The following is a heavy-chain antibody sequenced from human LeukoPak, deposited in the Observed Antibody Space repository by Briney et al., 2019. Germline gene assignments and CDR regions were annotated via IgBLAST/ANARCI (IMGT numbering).Heavy chain of an antibody. Sequence: ASVKVSCKASGYTFTSYDINWVRQATGQGLEWMGWMNPNSGNTGYAQKFQGRVTMTRNTSISTAYMELSSLRSEDTAVYYCARDRGRRYFDWLLPYYYMDVWGKGTTVTISS. CDR2: MNPNSGNT. V-gene: IGHV1-8*01. CDR3: ARDRGRRYFDWLLPYYYMDV. D-gene: IGHD3-9*01. J-gene: IGHJ6*03. CDR1: GYTFTSYD.